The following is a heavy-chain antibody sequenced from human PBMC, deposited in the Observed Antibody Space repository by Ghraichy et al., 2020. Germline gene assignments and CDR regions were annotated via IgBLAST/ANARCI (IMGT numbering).Heavy chain of an antibody. CDR3: ASHGDFCLDY. V-gene: IGHV3-7*01. CDR1: GFTFSRHW. J-gene: IGHJ4*02. D-gene: IGHD7-27*01. Sequence: GVLRLSCAASGFTFSRHWMTWVRQAPGRGLELLANINQDGSTILYVDSVQGRFTISRDNAKNLLYLQMNSLRAEDAAVYYCASHGDFCLDYWGQGTLVTVST. CDR2: INQDGSTI.